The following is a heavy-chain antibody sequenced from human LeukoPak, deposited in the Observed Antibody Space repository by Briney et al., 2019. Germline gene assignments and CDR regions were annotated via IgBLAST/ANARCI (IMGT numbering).Heavy chain of an antibody. CDR1: GGSINNYY. V-gene: IGHV4-59*01. CDR2: IYYSGST. Sequence: SEILSLTCTVSGGSINNYYWSWIRQPQGKGLELIGYIYYSGSTNYNPSHKSRVTMSVDTSKNQFSLKVNSVTAADTAVYYCARRTGYYDGFDYWGQGTLVTVSS. CDR3: ARRTGYYDGFDY. J-gene: IGHJ4*02. D-gene: IGHD3/OR15-3a*01.